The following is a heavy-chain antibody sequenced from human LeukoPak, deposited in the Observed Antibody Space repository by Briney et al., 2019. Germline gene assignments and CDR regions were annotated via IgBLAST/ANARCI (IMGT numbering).Heavy chain of an antibody. J-gene: IGHJ4*02. D-gene: IGHD1-26*01. V-gene: IGHV1-69*06. CDR3: AKDLRPAGRYSGSYLFDY. CDR2: IIPVFGTA. Sequence: GASVKVSCKASGGTFSSYTINWVRQAPGQGLEWMGGIIPVFGTANYVQKFQGRVTITADKSTSTAYMELSSLRSEDTAVYYCAKDLRPAGRYSGSYLFDYWGQGTLVTVSS. CDR1: GGTFSSYT.